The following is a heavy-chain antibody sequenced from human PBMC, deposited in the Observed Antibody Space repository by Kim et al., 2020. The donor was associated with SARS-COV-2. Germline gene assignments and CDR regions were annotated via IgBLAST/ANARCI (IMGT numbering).Heavy chain of an antibody. D-gene: IGHD2-15*01. J-gene: IGHJ5*02. CDR2: INPSGGST. V-gene: IGHV1-46*01. CDR3: ARGRGGIVVVVATLRPGWFDP. CDR1: GYTFTSYY. Sequence: ASVKVSCKASGYTFTSYYMHWVRQAPGQGLEWMGIINPSGGSTSYAQKFQGRVTMTRDTSTSTVYMELSSLRSEDTAVYYCARGRGGIVVVVATLRPGWFDPWGQGTLVTVSS.